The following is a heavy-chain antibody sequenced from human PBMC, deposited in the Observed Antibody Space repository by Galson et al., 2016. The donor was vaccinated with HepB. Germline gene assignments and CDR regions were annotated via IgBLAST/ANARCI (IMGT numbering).Heavy chain of an antibody. D-gene: IGHD6-25*01. CDR2: TDPRDSST. CDR1: GYSFTSYW. V-gene: IGHV5-10-1*01. Sequence: QSGAEVKKPGESLRISCETSGYSFTSYWLTRVRQVPGKVLEWLGKTDPRDSSTTYRPSLQGHVIISPDKSISTAYLQWRSLEASDTAMYYCARHALGSSGWHFLDYWGRGTLVSVSS. CDR3: ARHALGSSGWHFLDY. J-gene: IGHJ4*02.